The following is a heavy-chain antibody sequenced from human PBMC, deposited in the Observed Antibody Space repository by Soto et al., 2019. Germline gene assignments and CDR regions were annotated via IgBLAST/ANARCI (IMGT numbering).Heavy chain of an antibody. CDR1: GFTFMSYT. V-gene: IGHV3-30*18. Sequence: GESLKISCAASGFTFMSYTMNWVRQSPGKGLEWVAFISYDGSNKYYADSVKGRFTISRDNSKNTLYLQMNSLRAEDTAVYYCAKEGGYSSGWFPLDYWGQGTLVTVPQ. D-gene: IGHD6-19*01. CDR3: AKEGGYSSGWFPLDY. CDR2: ISYDGSNK. J-gene: IGHJ4*02.